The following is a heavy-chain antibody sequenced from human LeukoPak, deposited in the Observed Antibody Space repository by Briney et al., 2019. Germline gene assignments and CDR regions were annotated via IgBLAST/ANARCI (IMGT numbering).Heavy chain of an antibody. CDR2: IRSKAYGGTT. CDR3: TRDLTQYCSGGSCYSDY. D-gene: IGHD2-15*01. J-gene: IGHJ4*02. CDR1: GFTFGDYA. Sequence: PGGSLRLSCTASGFTFGDYAMSWFRQAPGKGLEWVGFIRSKAYGGTTEYAASVKGRFTISRDDSKSIAYLRMNSLKTEDTAVYYCTRDLTQYCSGGSCYSDYWGQGTLVTVSS. V-gene: IGHV3-49*03.